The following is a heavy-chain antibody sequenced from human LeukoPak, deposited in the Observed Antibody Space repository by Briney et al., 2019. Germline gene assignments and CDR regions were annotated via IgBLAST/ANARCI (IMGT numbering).Heavy chain of an antibody. D-gene: IGHD3-10*01. J-gene: IGHJ4*02. V-gene: IGHV3-48*01. Sequence: GGSLRLSCAVSGFTFNTYGINWVRQAPGKGLEWVSYIRSPSSTIYYADSVKGRFTISRDNAGDSVYLQMNSLRAEDTAIYYCARSPGYFDYWGQGTLVTVSS. CDR2: IRSPSSTI. CDR3: ARSPGYFDY. CDR1: GFTFNTYG.